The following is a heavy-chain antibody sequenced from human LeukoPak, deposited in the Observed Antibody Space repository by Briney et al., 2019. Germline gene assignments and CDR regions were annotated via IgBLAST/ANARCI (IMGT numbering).Heavy chain of an antibody. CDR1: GYSFTSYW. J-gene: IGHJ3*02. CDR3: ARRGYCSGGDCFSAAFDI. V-gene: IGHV5-51*01. CDR2: IYPGDSDT. D-gene: IGHD2-15*01. Sequence: GESLKISCKGSGYSFTSYWIAWVRQMPGKGLEWMGIIYPGDSDTRYSPSFHGQVTMSADKSISTTYLQWSSLKASDTAMYFCARRGYCSGGDCFSAAFDIWSQGTMVTVSS.